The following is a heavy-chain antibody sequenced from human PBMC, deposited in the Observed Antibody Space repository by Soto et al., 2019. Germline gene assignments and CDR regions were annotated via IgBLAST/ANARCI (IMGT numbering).Heavy chain of an antibody. Sequence: GGSLRLSCAASGFTFSSYSMNWVRQAPGKGLEWVSYISSSGSTIYYADSVKGRFTISRDNAKNSLYLQMNSLRAEDTAVYYCARGLYSSSWYFDYWGQGTLVTVSS. V-gene: IGHV3-48*04. J-gene: IGHJ4*02. D-gene: IGHD6-13*01. CDR3: ARGLYSSSWYFDY. CDR2: ISSSGSTI. CDR1: GFTFSSYS.